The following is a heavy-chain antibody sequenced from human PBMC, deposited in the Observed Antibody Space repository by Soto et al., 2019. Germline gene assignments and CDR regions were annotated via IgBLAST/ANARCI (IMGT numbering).Heavy chain of an antibody. V-gene: IGHV3-7*01. CDR1: GFSFADNY. J-gene: IGHJ4*02. CDR2: INPAGSQT. D-gene: IGHD2-15*01. Sequence: GGSLRLSCAASGFSFADNYMSWVRQAPGKGLECVAKINPAGSQTYYVDSFRGRFTMSRDNAKNSLYLQMDRLRAEDTAVYYCALEVWWARKSWGQGTLATVSS. CDR3: ALEVWWARKS.